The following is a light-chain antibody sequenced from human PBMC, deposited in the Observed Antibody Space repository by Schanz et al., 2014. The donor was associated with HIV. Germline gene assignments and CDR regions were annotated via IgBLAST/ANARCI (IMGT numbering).Light chain of an antibody. CDR3: QQYGRTPYT. CDR1: QSLGSTS. Sequence: EIVLTQSPATLSLSPGDRATLSCRASQSLGSTSLAWYQQKPGQAPRLVIFGASNKAAGFSHRFSGSGSGTDFTLTINGLEPEDFAVYYCQQYGRTPYTFGQGTKLEIK. J-gene: IGKJ2*01. CDR2: GAS. V-gene: IGKV3-20*01.